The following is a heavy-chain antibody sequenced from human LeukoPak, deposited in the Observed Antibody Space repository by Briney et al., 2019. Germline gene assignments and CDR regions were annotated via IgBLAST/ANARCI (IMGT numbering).Heavy chain of an antibody. D-gene: IGHD3-22*01. CDR2: INHSGST. CDR3: ARGRHSSGGLGY. CDR1: GGSFSGYY. J-gene: IGHJ4*02. Sequence: SETLSLTCAVYGGSFSGYYWSWIRQPPGKGRDWIGEINHSGSTNYNPSLKSRVIISVDPSKNQFSMKMSSVTAADTAVYYCARGRHSSGGLGYWGQGTLVTVSS. V-gene: IGHV4-34*01.